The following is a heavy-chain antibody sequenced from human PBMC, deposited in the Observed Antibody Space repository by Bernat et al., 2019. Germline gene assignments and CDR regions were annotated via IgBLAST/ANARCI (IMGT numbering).Heavy chain of an antibody. CDR2: MKQDGTAK. CDR1: GFTFSTYW. J-gene: IGHJ4*02. V-gene: IGHV3-7*03. D-gene: IGHD3-10*01. Sequence: EVQLVESGGGLVQPGGSLRLSCAASGFTFSTYWMTWVRQAPGKGLEWVANMKQDGTAKYYVDSVKGRFTISRDNAKNSLYLQMNSLRAEDTAVYYCARDFESMVRGVISHWGQGALVTVSS. CDR3: ARDFESMVRGVISH.